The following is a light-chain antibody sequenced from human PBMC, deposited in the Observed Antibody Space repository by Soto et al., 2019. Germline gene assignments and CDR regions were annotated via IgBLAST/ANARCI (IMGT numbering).Light chain of an antibody. J-gene: IGKJ5*01. CDR3: LQFNTYPIT. Sequence: AIQLTQSPSSLSASVGDRVTITCRASQDIRGALAWYQQKPGKPPKLLIFDVSSLQSGVPSRFSGSGSGTDFTLTISSLQPEDFATYYFLQFNTYPITFGQGKRLEIK. CDR1: QDIRGA. V-gene: IGKV1-13*02. CDR2: DVS.